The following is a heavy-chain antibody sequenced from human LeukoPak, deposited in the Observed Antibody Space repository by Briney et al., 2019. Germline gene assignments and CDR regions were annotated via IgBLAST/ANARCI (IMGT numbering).Heavy chain of an antibody. CDR1: GGSISSSSYY. CDR3: ARDKVSPAVRWFDP. D-gene: IGHD3-10*01. V-gene: IGHV4-39*02. Sequence: SETLSLTCTVSGGSISSSSYYWGWIRQPPGKGLEWVGCIYYSGSTYYNPSLKSRVTISEDTSKNQYPLKLSSVTAADTAVYYCARDKVSPAVRWFDPWGQGTLVTVSS. J-gene: IGHJ5*02. CDR2: IYYSGST.